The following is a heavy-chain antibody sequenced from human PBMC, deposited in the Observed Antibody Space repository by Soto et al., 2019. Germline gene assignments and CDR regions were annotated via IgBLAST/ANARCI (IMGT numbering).Heavy chain of an antibody. D-gene: IGHD3-22*01. CDR1: GYSFKNYY. J-gene: IGHJ4*02. CDR3: ARDEGDYYDSSFSARPDKTVFEY. V-gene: IGHV1-46*02. Sequence: QVQLVQSGAEVKKPGASVKVSCKAGGYSFKNYYLHWVRQAPGQGLEWMGIIDPSGGSTNYAQKFQRRITMTRVTSTSTVYVELSSVRSEDTVVYYYARDEGDYYDSSFSARPDKTVFEYWGQGTLVTVTS. CDR2: IDPSGGST.